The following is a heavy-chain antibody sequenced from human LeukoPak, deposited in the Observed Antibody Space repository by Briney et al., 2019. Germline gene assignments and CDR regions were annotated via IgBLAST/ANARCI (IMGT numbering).Heavy chain of an antibody. V-gene: IGHV3-7*01. D-gene: IGHD1-26*01. CDR2: IKQDGTEK. CDR3: ARDGYSGSYYDY. Sequence: GGSLRLSCAASGFTFRSYWMSWVRQAPGKGLEWVANIKQDGTEKYYVDSVKGRFTISRDNAKNSLYLQMDSLRAEDTAVYYCARDGYSGSYYDYWGQGTLVTVSS. CDR1: GFTFRSYW. J-gene: IGHJ4*02.